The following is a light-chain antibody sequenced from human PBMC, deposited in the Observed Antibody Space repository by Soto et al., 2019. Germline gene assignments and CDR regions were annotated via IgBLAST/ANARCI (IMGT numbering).Light chain of an antibody. J-gene: IGLJ2*01. CDR2: GVS. V-gene: IGLV2-8*01. CDR3: SSYAGSNNYVV. Sequence: QSALTQPPSASGSPGQPVSISCTGTSSDIGAYNFVSWYQQHPGKAPRLMIYGVSKRPSGVPDRFSGSKSGNTASLTVSGLQAEDEADYYCSSYAGSNNYVVFGGGTQLTVL. CDR1: SSDIGAYNF.